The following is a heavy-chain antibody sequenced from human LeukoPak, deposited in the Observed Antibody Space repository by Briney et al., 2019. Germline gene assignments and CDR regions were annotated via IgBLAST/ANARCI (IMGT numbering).Heavy chain of an antibody. CDR3: ARGTPYCSSASCYNY. Sequence: ASVKVSCKASGYTFSSFDVNWVRQAPGQGLEWMGWMNPNSGNTGYAQKFQGRVTMTRDTSISTAYMELSSLRSEDTAVYFCARGTPYCSSASCYNYWGQGTLVTVSS. CDR1: GYTFSSFD. V-gene: IGHV1-8*01. CDR2: MNPNSGNT. J-gene: IGHJ4*02. D-gene: IGHD2-2*02.